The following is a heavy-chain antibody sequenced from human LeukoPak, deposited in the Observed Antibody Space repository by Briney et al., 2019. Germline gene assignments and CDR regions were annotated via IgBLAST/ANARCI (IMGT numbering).Heavy chain of an antibody. CDR3: ARNAGYSDLNY. D-gene: IGHD3-22*01. CDR1: GDSFSSNNY. CDR2: IYRSGAT. J-gene: IGHJ4*02. V-gene: IGHV4-4*02. Sequence: SETLSLTCAVSGDSFSSNNYWTWVRQPPGKGLEWIGEIYRSGATNYNPSLKSRVTVSLDKSKNQFSLRLNSVTAADTAIYYCARNAGYSDLNYWGQGALVTVSS.